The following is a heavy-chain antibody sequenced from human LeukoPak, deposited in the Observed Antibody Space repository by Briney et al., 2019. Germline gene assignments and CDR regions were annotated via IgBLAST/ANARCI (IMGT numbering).Heavy chain of an antibody. CDR2: ISGSGAT. CDR1: GFIFSDHF. D-gene: IGHD4-23*01. CDR3: ARDPMYNGGNSGAFDF. Sequence: GGSLRLSCAASGFIFSDHFMTWIRQVPGKGLEWISYISGSGATYCADSVKGRFTISRDNAQNSLWLQMNSLRVEDTAVYHCARDPMYNGGNSGAFDFWGQGTLVTVSS. V-gene: IGHV3-11*01. J-gene: IGHJ3*01.